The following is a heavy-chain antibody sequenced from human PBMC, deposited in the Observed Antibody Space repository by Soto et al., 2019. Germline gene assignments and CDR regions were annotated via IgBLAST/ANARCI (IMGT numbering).Heavy chain of an antibody. CDR3: ARGNTAMATKGNAFDI. V-gene: IGHV1-69*13. CDR2: IIPIFGTA. Sequence: SVKVSGKASGVTFSSYAISWVRQAPGQGLEWMGGIIPIFGTANYAQKFQGRVTITADESTSTAYMELSSLRSEDTAVYYCARGNTAMATKGNAFDIWGQGTMVTVSS. J-gene: IGHJ3*02. CDR1: GVTFSSYA. D-gene: IGHD5-18*01.